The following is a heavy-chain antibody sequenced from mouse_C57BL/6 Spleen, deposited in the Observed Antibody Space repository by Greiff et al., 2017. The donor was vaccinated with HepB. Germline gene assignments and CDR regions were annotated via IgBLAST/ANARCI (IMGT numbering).Heavy chain of an antibody. J-gene: IGHJ1*03. V-gene: IGHV1-80*01. CDR3: ARGWDYSHWYFDV. CDR1: GYAFSSYW. D-gene: IGHD2-13*01. Sequence: QVQLKESGAELVKPGASVKISCKASGYAFSSYWMNWVKQRPGKGLEWIGQIYPGDGDTNYNGKFKGKATLTADNSSSTAYMTLSSLTSEDSAVYLCARGWDYSHWYFDVWGTGTTVTVSS. CDR2: IYPGDGDT.